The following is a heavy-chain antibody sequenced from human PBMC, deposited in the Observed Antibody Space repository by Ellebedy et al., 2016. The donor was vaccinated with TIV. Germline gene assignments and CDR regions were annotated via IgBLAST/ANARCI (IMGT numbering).Heavy chain of an antibody. D-gene: IGHD6-19*01. CDR3: ARFRYTSAWHLGHNGLDC. CDR1: GFTFGDYY. V-gene: IGHV3-11*01. Sequence: GESLKISCAASGFTFGDYYMTWIRQAPGKGLEWISYISIDGGAIYYADSVKGRFTISRDNAAHSLYLQLNSLRADDTAGYYCARFRYTSAWHLGHNGLDCWGQGTLVSVSS. CDR2: ISIDGGAI. J-gene: IGHJ4*02.